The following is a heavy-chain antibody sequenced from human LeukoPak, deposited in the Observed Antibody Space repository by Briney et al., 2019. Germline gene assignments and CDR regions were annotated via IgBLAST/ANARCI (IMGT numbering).Heavy chain of an antibody. CDR1: GFTFSSYA. Sequence: GGSLRLSCAASGFTFSSYAMSWVRQAPGKGLEWVSAISGSGGSTYYADSVKGRFTISRDNSKNTLYLQMNSLRAEDTAVYYCAKSGPYYDFWSGYNSFDPWGQGTLVTVSS. D-gene: IGHD3-3*01. CDR3: AKSGPYYDFWSGYNSFDP. V-gene: IGHV3-23*01. J-gene: IGHJ5*02. CDR2: ISGSGGST.